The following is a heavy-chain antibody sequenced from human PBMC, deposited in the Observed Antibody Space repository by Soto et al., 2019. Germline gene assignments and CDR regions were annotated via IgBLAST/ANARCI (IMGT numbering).Heavy chain of an antibody. CDR3: ARATRWHLEATHFDC. V-gene: IGHV1-69*02. D-gene: IGHD3-3*01. Sequence: SVKVSCKASGGTFSSYTISWVRQAPGQGLEWMGRIIPILGIANYAQKFQGRVTITADKSTSTAYMELSSLRSEDTAVYYCARATRWHLEATHFDCWGQGTLVTVSS. CDR2: IIPILGIA. J-gene: IGHJ4*02. CDR1: GGTFSSYT.